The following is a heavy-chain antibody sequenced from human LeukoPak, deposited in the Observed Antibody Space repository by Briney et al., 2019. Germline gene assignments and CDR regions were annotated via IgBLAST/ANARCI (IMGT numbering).Heavy chain of an antibody. V-gene: IGHV3-21*01. D-gene: IGHD6-19*01. J-gene: IGHJ3*02. CDR1: GFTVSSNY. CDR2: ISSSSSYI. Sequence: GGSLRLSCAASGFTVSSNYMSWVRQAPGKGLEWVSSISSSSSYIYYADSVKGRFTISRDNAKNSLYLQMNSLRAEDTAVYYCARDRAVAGNAFDIWGQGTMVTVSS. CDR3: ARDRAVAGNAFDI.